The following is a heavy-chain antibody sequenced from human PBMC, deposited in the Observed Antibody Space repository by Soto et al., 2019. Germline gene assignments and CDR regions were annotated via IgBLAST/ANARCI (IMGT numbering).Heavy chain of an antibody. CDR3: ARDVVGHYDFWSGADYYYGMDV. V-gene: IGHV4-61*01. J-gene: IGHJ6*02. D-gene: IGHD3-3*01. Sequence: PSETLSLTCTVSGGSVSSGSYYWSWIRQPPGKGLEWIGYIYYSGSTNNNPSLKSRVTISVDTSKNQFSLKLSSVTAADTAVYYCARDVVGHYDFWSGADYYYGMDVWGQGTTVTVSS. CDR1: GGSVSSGSYY. CDR2: IYYSGST.